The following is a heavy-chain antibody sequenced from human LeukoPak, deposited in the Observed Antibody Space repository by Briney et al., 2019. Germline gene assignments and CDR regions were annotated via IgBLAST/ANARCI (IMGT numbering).Heavy chain of an antibody. V-gene: IGHV3-23*01. CDR3: ARDTFGCSSTSCSYYYGMDV. CDR1: GFSFSTYV. CDR2: INGRGSNS. J-gene: IGHJ6*02. Sequence: GGSLRLSCAASGFSFSTYVMTWVRQAPGKGLEWVSSINGRGSNSDFADSVKGRFTVSRDNSKNTLYLQMNSLRAEDTAVYYCARDTFGCSSTSCSYYYGMDVWGQGTTVTVSS. D-gene: IGHD2-2*01.